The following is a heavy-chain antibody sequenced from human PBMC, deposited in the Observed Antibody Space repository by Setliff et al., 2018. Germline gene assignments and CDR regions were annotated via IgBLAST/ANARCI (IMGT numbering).Heavy chain of an antibody. Sequence: SGPTLVNPTQALALTCSFSGFSLTTNGVGVGWIRQPPGKAPEWLAFIYWDDDKRYNPSLKNRLTVAKDTSNNQVALTMSNMDPMDTATYYCAYREVGYGSGWNQGVLLYWGQGILVTVSS. CDR1: GFSLTTNGVG. V-gene: IGHV2-5*02. CDR3: AYREVGYGSGWNQGVLLY. J-gene: IGHJ4*02. D-gene: IGHD6-19*01. CDR2: IYWDDDK.